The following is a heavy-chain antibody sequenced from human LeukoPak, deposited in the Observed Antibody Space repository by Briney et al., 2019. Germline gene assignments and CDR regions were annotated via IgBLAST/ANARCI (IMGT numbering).Heavy chain of an antibody. CDR3: AGEEDLRELRGGREFFQY. Sequence: PGRPLRLSCAASGFTFSFYGMYWVRQAPGKGLEWVAVVWYDGSKKYYADSVKGRFTISRDNSKNTVYLQMNSLRVEDTAVYYCAGEEDLRELRGGREFFQYWGQGTLVTVSS. J-gene: IGHJ1*01. CDR1: GFTFSFYG. D-gene: IGHD3-10*01. CDR2: VWYDGSKK. V-gene: IGHV3-33*07.